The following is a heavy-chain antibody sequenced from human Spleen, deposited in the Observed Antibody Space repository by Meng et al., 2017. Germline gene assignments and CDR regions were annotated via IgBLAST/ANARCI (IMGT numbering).Heavy chain of an antibody. CDR2: IYYSGST. CDR1: GGSISTSGYY. Sequence: QPQLQESGPGLVKPSEPLSLPCSASGGSISTSGYYWGWIRQPPGKGLEWIGSIYYSGSTYDNPYLKSRVTMSVDTSRNLFFLKLSSVTAADTAVYHCARLYYDSSGYYWFDPWGQGTLVTVSS. D-gene: IGHD3-22*01. CDR3: ARLYYDSSGYYWFDP. V-gene: IGHV4-39*01. J-gene: IGHJ5*02.